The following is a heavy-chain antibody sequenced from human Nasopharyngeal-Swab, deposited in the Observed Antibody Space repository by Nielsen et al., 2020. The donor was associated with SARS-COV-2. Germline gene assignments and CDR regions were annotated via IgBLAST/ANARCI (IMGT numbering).Heavy chain of an antibody. CDR1: GASISRGHYY. D-gene: IGHD3-10*01. V-gene: IGHV4-39*02. CDR3: ARQGFGEGD. CDR2: VHNSGAT. Sequence: SETLSLTCTVSGASISRGHYYWGWIRQPPGKGLEWIASVHNSGATYYNPSLKSRVTIDIDTSKNHFSLRLHSVTAADTAIYYCARQGFGEGDWGQGTLVTVSS. J-gene: IGHJ4*02.